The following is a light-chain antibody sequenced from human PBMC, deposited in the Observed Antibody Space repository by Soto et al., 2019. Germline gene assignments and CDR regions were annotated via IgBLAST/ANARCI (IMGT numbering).Light chain of an antibody. Sequence: QSVLTQPPSVSGAPGQRVTISCAGSSSNVGAGYDVHWFQQLPGTAPKLLIYGITNRPSGVPDRFSGSESGTSASLAITGLQAEDEADYYCQSYDSSLSGHVVFGGGTKLTVL. CDR2: GIT. CDR1: SSNVGAGYD. J-gene: IGLJ2*01. V-gene: IGLV1-40*01. CDR3: QSYDSSLSGHVV.